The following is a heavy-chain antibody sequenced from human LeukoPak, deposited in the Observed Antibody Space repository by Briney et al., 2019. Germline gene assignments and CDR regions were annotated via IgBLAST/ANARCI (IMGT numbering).Heavy chain of an antibody. CDR3: AREGITMVRGVHYYYYGMDV. D-gene: IGHD3-10*01. V-gene: IGHV1-2*02. Sequence: ASVKVSCKASGYTFTGYYMHWVRQAPGQGLEWMGGINPNSGGTNYAQKFQGRVTMTRDTSISTAYMELSRLRSDDTAVYYCAREGITMVRGVHYYYYGMDVWGQGTTVTVSS. J-gene: IGHJ6*02. CDR1: GYTFTGYY. CDR2: INPNSGGT.